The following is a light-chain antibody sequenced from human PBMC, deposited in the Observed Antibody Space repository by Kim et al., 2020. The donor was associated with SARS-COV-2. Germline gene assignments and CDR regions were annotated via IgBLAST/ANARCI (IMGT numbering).Light chain of an antibody. CDR2: GAS. CDR1: QDIRND. CDR3: LQHNTYPIT. Sequence: ASVGDRVTIICRSSQDIRNDLGWYQQNPGGAPKRLIYGASSLQSGVPSRFSGSGSGTEFTLTISSLQPEDFATYFCLQHNTYPITFGQGTRLEIK. V-gene: IGKV1-17*01. J-gene: IGKJ5*01.